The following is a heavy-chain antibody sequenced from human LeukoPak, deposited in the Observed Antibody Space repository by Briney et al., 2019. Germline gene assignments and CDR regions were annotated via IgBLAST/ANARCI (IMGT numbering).Heavy chain of an antibody. D-gene: IGHD6-13*01. CDR3: ASSIAAAGLDY. V-gene: IGHV1-69*13. J-gene: IGHJ4*02. CDR1: GGTFSSYA. CDR2: IIPIFGTA. Sequence: SVKVSCKASGGTFSSYAISWVRQAPGQGLEWMGGIIPIFGTANYAQKFQGRVTITAAESTSTAYMELSSLRSEDTAVYYCASSIAAAGLDYWGQGTLVTVSS.